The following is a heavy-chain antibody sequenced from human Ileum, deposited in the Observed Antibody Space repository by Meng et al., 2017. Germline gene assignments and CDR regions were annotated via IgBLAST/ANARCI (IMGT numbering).Heavy chain of an antibody. CDR3: ARPLVTVARTRWFDP. D-gene: IGHD6-19*01. V-gene: IGHV3-23*01. J-gene: IGHJ5*02. CDR1: GFTFKNYA. Sequence: GESLKISCAASGFTFKNYAMSWFRQSPGRGLEWVSAIDSGGGGTHYADSVKGRFSISRDDSKNTLFLQMSSLRAEDTAVYYCARPLVTVARTRWFDPWGQGTLVTVSS. CDR2: IDSGGGGT.